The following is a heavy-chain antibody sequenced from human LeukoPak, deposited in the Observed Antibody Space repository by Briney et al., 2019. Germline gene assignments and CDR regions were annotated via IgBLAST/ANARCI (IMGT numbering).Heavy chain of an antibody. CDR2: ISNSGDIR. J-gene: IGHJ4*02. D-gene: IGHD1-26*01. CDR3: AGCPQYSGSYGD. Sequence: AGGSLRLSCVVSGFSFSDYEMAWVRQAPGMGLEWISYISNSGDIRRYADAVKGRFAISRDNAKNSVSLQMNSLRADDTGLYFCAGCPQYSGSYGDWGQGTLVTVSS. CDR1: GFSFSDYE. V-gene: IGHV3-48*03.